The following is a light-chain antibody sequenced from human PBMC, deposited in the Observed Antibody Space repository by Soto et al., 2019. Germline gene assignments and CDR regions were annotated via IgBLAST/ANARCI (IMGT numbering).Light chain of an antibody. CDR2: GAS. V-gene: IGKV3-15*01. J-gene: IGKJ2*01. Sequence: EIILTQSPASLSVSPGERATLSCRASQSVNNNLAWYQQKRGQAPRLPIYGASTRATGIPGRFRGSGSGTEFTLTITSLQSEDFAVYFCQQYNNWPPDTFGQGNKLEIK. CDR3: QQYNNWPPDT. CDR1: QSVNNN.